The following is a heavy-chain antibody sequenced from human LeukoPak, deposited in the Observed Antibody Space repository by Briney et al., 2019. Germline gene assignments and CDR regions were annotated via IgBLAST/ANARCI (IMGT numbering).Heavy chain of an antibody. CDR2: VSWDGTP. V-gene: IGHV3-43*01. Sequence: GGSLRLSCAASGFILDDYTMHWVRQGPGKTLEWVALVSWDGTPYYADSVKGRFTISRDNSKNALYLEMDSLRTDDTAFYYCAKDLTHESSGTVIDNWGQGTLVTVSS. J-gene: IGHJ4*02. CDR3: AKDLTHESSGTVIDN. D-gene: IGHD3-22*01. CDR1: GFILDDYT.